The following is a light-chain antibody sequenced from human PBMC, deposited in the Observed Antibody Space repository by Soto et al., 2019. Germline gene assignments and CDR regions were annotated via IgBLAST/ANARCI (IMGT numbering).Light chain of an antibody. CDR3: QQRSNGPFT. CDR2: DAS. CDR1: QSVSSY. V-gene: IGKV3-11*01. Sequence: EIVLTQSPATLALSPGERATLSCRASQSVSSYFAWYQHKPGQSPRLLIYDASIRATGIPARFSGSGSGTDFTLTISRLEPEDFDVYYCQQRSNGPFTFGQGTRLEIK. J-gene: IGKJ5*01.